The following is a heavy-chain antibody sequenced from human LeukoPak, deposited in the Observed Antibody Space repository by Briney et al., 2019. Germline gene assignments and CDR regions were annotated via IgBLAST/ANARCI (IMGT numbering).Heavy chain of an antibody. CDR3: ASGRGTTMVRGVITNYFDL. CDR2: IDPNSGGT. V-gene: IGHV1-2*02. Sequence: ASVKASCRASGYTFTAHYIHWVRQAPAQGLEWMGGIDPNSGGTNYAQKFLGNATMTGDTSINTAFMELSRLRSDDTAIYYCASGRGTTMVRGVITNYFDLWGRGSLVTVSS. D-gene: IGHD3-10*01. CDR1: GYTFTAHY. J-gene: IGHJ2*01.